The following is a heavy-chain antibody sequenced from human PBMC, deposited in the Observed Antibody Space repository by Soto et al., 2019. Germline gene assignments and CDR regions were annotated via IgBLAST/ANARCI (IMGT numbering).Heavy chain of an antibody. Sequence: QVTLKESGPVLVKPTETLTLTCTVSGFSLSKARMGVSWIRQPPGKALEWLAHIFWNDERSYNTSLKSRLTTPXXXYXCQVVLTMTNVDPVDTGTYFCARALREGLPIYYFDSWGQGTLVTVSS. J-gene: IGHJ4*02. CDR3: ARALREGLPIYYFDS. CDR2: IFWNDER. CDR1: GFSLSKARMG. D-gene: IGHD1-26*01. V-gene: IGHV2-26*01.